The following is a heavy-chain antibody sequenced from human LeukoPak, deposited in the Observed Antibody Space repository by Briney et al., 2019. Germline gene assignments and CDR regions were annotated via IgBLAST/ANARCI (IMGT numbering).Heavy chain of an antibody. CDR2: IYTSGST. CDR1: GGSISSYY. J-gene: IGHJ5*02. CDR3: ASSVRRRVRGVSNWFDP. V-gene: IGHV4-4*07. D-gene: IGHD3-10*01. Sequence: PSETLSLTCTVSGGSISSYYWSWIRQPAGKGLEWIGRIYTSGSTNYNPSLKSRVTISVDTSKNQLSLKLSSVTAADTAVYYCASSVRRRVRGVSNWFDPWGQGTLVTVSS.